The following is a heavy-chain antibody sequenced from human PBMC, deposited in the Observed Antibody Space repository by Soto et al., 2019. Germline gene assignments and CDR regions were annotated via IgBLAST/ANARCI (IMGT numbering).Heavy chain of an antibody. CDR3: AHNYQGYDILTGYPIYYFDY. CDR1: GFSLSTSGVG. V-gene: IGHV2-5*02. J-gene: IGHJ4*02. D-gene: IGHD3-9*01. Sequence: SGPTLVKPTQTLTLTCTFSGFSLSTSGVGVGWIRQPPGKALEWLALIYWDDDKRYSPSLKSRLTITKDTSKNQVVLTMTNMDPVDTATYYCAHNYQGYDILTGYPIYYFDYWGQGTLVTVSS. CDR2: IYWDDDK.